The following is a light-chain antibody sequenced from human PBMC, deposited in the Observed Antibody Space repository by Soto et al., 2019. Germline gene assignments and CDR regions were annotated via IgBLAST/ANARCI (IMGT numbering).Light chain of an antibody. J-gene: IGKJ3*01. CDR1: QDINTW. CDR3: QQANNFPFT. Sequence: DIQMTQSPSSVSASVGDSVTLTCRASQDINTWLAWYQQKSWQAPKILIYAASNLQRGVPSRFSGSGSGKDFTITITRRQPADFATYLCQQANNFPFTFGPGKKVDI. CDR2: AAS. V-gene: IGKV1D-12*01.